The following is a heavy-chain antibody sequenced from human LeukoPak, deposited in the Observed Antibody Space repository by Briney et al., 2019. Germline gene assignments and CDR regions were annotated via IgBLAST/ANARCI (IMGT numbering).Heavy chain of an antibody. J-gene: IGHJ5*02. Sequence: SETLSLTCTVSGGXISSYYCSWIRQPPGKGLEWIGYISYSGSTNFNPSLKSRVTISVDTSKNQFSLKLGSVTAADTAVYYCAREGTAGTNLNWFDPWGQGTLVTVSS. CDR1: GGXISSYY. CDR3: AREGTAGTNLNWFDP. CDR2: ISYSGST. V-gene: IGHV4-59*01. D-gene: IGHD1-1*01.